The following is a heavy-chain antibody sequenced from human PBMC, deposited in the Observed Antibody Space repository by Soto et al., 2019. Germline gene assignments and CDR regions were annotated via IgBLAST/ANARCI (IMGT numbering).Heavy chain of an antibody. D-gene: IGHD2-2*01. J-gene: IGHJ4*02. CDR2: ISAYNGNT. Sequence: QVQLVQSGAEVKKPGASVKVSCKASGYTFTSYGISWVRQAPGQGLEWMGWISAYNGNTNYAQKLQGRVTMTTDTSTSIDYMELRSLRSDDTAVYYCARSYVVPAATRGGYYFDYWGQGTLVTVSS. CDR1: GYTFTSYG. V-gene: IGHV1-18*01. CDR3: ARSYVVPAATRGGYYFDY.